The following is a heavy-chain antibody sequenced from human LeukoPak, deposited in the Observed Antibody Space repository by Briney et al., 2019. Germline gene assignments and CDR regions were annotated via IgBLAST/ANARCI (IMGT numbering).Heavy chain of an antibody. CDR1: GDSVSSNSAA. V-gene: IGHV6-1*01. Sequence: PSQTLSLTCAISGDSVSSNSAAWNWIRQSPSRGLEWLGRTYYRSKWYNDYAVSVKSRITINPDTSKNQFSLQLNSVTAADTAVYYCARDRFGGPIASSWFDPWGQGTLVTVSS. D-gene: IGHD3-16*01. J-gene: IGHJ5*02. CDR3: ARDRFGGPIASSWFDP. CDR2: TYYRSKWYN.